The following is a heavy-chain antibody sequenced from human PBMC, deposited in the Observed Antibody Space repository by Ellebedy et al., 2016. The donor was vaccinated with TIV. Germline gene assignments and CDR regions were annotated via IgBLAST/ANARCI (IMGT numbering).Heavy chain of an antibody. Sequence: ASVKVSCKASGYTFTGYYMHWVRQAPGQGLEWMGWINPNSGGTNYAQKFQGRVTMTRDTSISTAYMELSTLRSEDTAVYYCATVFLSMVVEGLQFWGQGTPVTVSA. J-gene: IGHJ1*01. V-gene: IGHV1-2*02. CDR3: ATVFLSMVVEGLQF. CDR2: INPNSGGT. CDR1: GYTFTGYY. D-gene: IGHD3-22*01.